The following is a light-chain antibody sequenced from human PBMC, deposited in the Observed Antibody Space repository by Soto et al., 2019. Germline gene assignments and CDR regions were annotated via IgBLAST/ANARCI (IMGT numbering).Light chain of an antibody. CDR2: RAS. J-gene: IGKJ2*01. Sequence: DIQMTQSPSALSASVGDTVSISCRASQSIGEWLASYQKRPGEAPKALMYRASSLENDVPSRFSGSGSGAECTLTIRSLQPDDFATYYCHQYQSYPYTFGHGTKLEI. V-gene: IGKV1-5*03. CDR1: QSIGEW. CDR3: HQYQSYPYT.